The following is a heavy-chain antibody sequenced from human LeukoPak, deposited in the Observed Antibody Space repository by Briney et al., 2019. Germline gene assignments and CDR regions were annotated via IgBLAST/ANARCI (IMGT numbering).Heavy chain of an antibody. J-gene: IGHJ1*01. Sequence: GGSLRLSCAASGFTFSTFSMNWVRQAPGKGPEWVSYISSSSSTTYYADSVKGRSTISRDNAKNSLYLQMNSLRAEDTAVYYCVRRGLIVTEYLERWGQGTLVIVSS. V-gene: IGHV3-48*04. CDR2: ISSSSSTT. CDR3: VRRGLIVTEYLER. CDR1: GFTFSTFS. D-gene: IGHD3-10*01.